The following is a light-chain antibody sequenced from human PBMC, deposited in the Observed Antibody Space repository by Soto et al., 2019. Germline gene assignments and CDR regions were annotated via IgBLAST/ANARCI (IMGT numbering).Light chain of an antibody. CDR1: QAIRND. CDR3: LQHNNYPGT. J-gene: IGKJ1*01. Sequence: DIQMTQSPSSLSASVGDRVTITCRASQAIRNDVGWYQQKPGKDPKRLIYIASRLESGVPSRFSGSCCGTEFTLTISGLQPEDFATYYCLQHNNYPGTFGQGTRVEIK. V-gene: IGKV1-17*01. CDR2: IAS.